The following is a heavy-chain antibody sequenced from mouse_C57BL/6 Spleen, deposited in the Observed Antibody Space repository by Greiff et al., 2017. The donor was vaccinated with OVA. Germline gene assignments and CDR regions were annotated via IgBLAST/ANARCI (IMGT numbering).Heavy chain of an antibody. CDR3: TREEGSNWFAY. V-gene: IGHV5-9-1*02. CDR2: ISSGGDYI. CDR1: GFTFSSYA. D-gene: IGHD1-1*01. J-gene: IGHJ3*01. Sequence: EVNVVESGEGLVKPGGSLKLSCAASGFTFSSYAMSWVRQTPEKRLEWVAYISSGGDYIYYADTVKGRFTISRDNARNTLYLQMSSLKSEDTAMYYCTREEGSNWFAYWGQGTLVTVSA.